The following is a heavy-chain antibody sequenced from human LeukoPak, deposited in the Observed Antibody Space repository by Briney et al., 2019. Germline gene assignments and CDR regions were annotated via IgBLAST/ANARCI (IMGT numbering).Heavy chain of an antibody. J-gene: IGHJ4*02. CDR1: GFTFSRYW. CDR2: INQDGTQK. Sequence: GGSLRLSCAASGFTFSRYWMSWVRQAPGKGLEWVANINQDGTQKYYVDSVKGRFTISRDNAKNSLSLQMNSLRAEDTAVYYCARDWDYYDNSGYYFEYWGQGTLVIVSS. V-gene: IGHV3-7*05. CDR3: ARDWDYYDNSGYYFEY. D-gene: IGHD3-22*01.